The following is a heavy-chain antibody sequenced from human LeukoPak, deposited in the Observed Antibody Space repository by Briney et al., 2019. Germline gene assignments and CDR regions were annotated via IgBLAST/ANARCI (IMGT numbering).Heavy chain of an antibody. J-gene: IGHJ4*02. V-gene: IGHV1-2*02. CDR1: GYTFTGYY. D-gene: IGHD3-9*01. CDR3: ARDYDILTGLYYFDY. Sequence: ASVKVSCKASGYTFTGYYMHWVRHAPGQGLEWMGWINPNSGGTNYAQKFQGMVTMTRDTSISTAYMELSRLRSDDTAVYYCARDYDILTGLYYFDYWGQGTLVTVSS. CDR2: INPNSGGT.